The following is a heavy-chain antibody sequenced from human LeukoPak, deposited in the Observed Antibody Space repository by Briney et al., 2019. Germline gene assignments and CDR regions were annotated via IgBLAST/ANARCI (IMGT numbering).Heavy chain of an antibody. CDR3: AKSRFSYYYYYMDV. Sequence: SVKVSCKASGFTFTSSAVQWVRQARGQRLEWIGWIVVGSGNTNYAQKFQERVTITRDMSTSTAYMELNSLRAEDTAVYYCAKSRFSYYYYYMDVWGKGTTVAVSS. V-gene: IGHV1-58*01. J-gene: IGHJ6*03. CDR2: IVVGSGNT. CDR1: GFTFTSSA.